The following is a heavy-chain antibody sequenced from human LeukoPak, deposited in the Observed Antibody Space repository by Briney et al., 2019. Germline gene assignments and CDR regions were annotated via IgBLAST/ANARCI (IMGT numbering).Heavy chain of an antibody. CDR3: AKDAQFYDFWSGYYDY. V-gene: IGHV3-9*01. D-gene: IGHD3-3*01. J-gene: IGHJ4*02. CDR2: ISWYSGRI. Sequence: GGSLRLSCAASGFTFDDYAMHWVRQAPGKGLEWVSGISWYSGRIGYAASVKGRFTISRDNAKNSLYLQMNSLRAEDTALYYCAKDAQFYDFWSGYYDYWGQGTLVTVSS. CDR1: GFTFDDYA.